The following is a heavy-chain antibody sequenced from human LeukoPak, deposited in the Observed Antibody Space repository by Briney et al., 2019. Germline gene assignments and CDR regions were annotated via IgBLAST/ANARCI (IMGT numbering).Heavy chain of an antibody. J-gene: IGHJ6*02. Sequence: PSETLSLTCTVSGGSISSYYWSWIRQPPGKGLEWIGYIYYSGSTNYNPSLKSRVTISVDTSQNQFSLKLSSVTAADTAVYYCARYGSGSYSFGMDVWGQGTTVTVSS. V-gene: IGHV4-59*08. CDR3: ARYGSGSYSFGMDV. CDR2: IYYSGST. CDR1: GGSISSYY. D-gene: IGHD3-10*01.